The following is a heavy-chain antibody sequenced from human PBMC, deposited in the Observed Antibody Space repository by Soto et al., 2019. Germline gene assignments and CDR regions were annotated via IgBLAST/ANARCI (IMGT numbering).Heavy chain of an antibody. CDR3: ARVIGGYTSGYGMDV. Sequence: SETLSLTCTVSGGSIRGHYWSWIRQPPGKGLEWIGYIHSSGSSKQDSSLKGRVTMSVDTSRNQVSLKVTSVTAADTAVYYCARVIGGYTSGYGMDVWGQGTAVTVSS. J-gene: IGHJ6*02. D-gene: IGHD2-2*02. V-gene: IGHV4-59*11. CDR2: IHSSGSS. CDR1: GGSIRGHY.